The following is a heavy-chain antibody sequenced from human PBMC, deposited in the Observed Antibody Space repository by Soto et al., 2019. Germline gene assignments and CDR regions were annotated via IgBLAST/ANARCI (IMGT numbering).Heavy chain of an antibody. D-gene: IGHD4-17*01. V-gene: IGHV1-58*01. Sequence: QMQLVQSGPEVKKPGTSAKVSCKASGFTFTSSAVQWVRQARGQRLEWIGWIVVGSGNTNYAQKFQERVTITRDMSTSTAYMELSSLRSEDTAVYYCAADSTEDYGGSYWYFDLWGRGTLVTVSS. CDR1: GFTFTSSA. CDR3: AADSTEDYGGSYWYFDL. CDR2: IVVGSGNT. J-gene: IGHJ2*01.